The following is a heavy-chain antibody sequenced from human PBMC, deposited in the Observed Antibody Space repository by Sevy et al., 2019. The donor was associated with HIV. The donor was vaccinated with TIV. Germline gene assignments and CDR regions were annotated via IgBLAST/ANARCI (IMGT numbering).Heavy chain of an antibody. J-gene: IGHJ6*04. CDR2: ISFNGSHV. Sequence: GGSLRLSCAASGFSFSDYYMCWVRLSPGKGLEWVSYISFNGSHVYYIEAVKGRFTISRDNGRNSLYLQMNNLRVDDTSVYFCAREGPVGGMDVWGKGTTVTVSS. CDR3: AREGPVGGMDV. V-gene: IGHV3-11*04. CDR1: GFSFSDYY. D-gene: IGHD2-2*01.